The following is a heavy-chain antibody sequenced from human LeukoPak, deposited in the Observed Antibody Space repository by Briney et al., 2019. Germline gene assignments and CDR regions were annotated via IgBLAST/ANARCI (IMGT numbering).Heavy chain of an antibody. CDR2: IIPIFGTA. V-gene: IGHV1-69*05. Sequence: SVEVSCKASGGTFSSYAISWVRQAPGQGLEWMGGIIPIFGTANYAQKFQGRVTITTDESTSTAYMELSSLRSEDTAVYYCARDSKAAAADGEYYFDYWGQGTLVTVSS. CDR1: GGTFSSYA. CDR3: ARDSKAAAADGEYYFDY. J-gene: IGHJ4*02. D-gene: IGHD6-13*01.